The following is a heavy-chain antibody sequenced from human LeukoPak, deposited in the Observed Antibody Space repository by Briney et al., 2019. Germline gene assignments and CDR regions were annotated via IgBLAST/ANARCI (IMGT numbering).Heavy chain of an antibody. V-gene: IGHV3-23*01. D-gene: IGHD3-22*01. CDR1: EFMFSAYA. CDR2: ISGSGGST. CDR3: ANSEPPSYYYDSSGYSDY. J-gene: IGHJ4*02. Sequence: PGGSLRLSCAASEFMFSAYAMTWVRQAPGKGLESVSAISGSGGSTYYADSVKGRFTISRDNSKNTLYLQMNSLRAEDTAVYYCANSEPPSYYYDSSGYSDYWGQGTLVTVSS.